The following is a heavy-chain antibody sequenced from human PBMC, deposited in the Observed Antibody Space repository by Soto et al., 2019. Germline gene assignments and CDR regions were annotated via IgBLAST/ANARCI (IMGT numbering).Heavy chain of an antibody. CDR3: AHSGCLGRNP. CDR2: IYWDDDK. CDR1: GFSLSTSGVG. D-gene: IGHD3-10*02. J-gene: IGHJ5*02. Sequence: QITLKESGPTLVKPTQTLTLTCTFSGFSLSTSGVGVGWIRQPPGKALEWLALIYWDDDKRYSPSLKSRLTTSKDPSKDRVALKLTTMALGGTATYYVAHSGCLGRNPWGQGTLVTVSS. V-gene: IGHV2-5*02.